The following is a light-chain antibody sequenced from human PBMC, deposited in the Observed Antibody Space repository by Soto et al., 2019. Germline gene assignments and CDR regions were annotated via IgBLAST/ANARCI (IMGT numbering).Light chain of an antibody. CDR2: TAS. CDR1: QSVGRN. J-gene: IGKJ4*01. Sequence: ETVMTQSPASLSASPGDEATLSCRASQSVGRNVAWYRQKVGQAPRLLIYTASTRATGIPVRFSGSGSGTEFTLTISGLQSDDFATYYCLQTNEWPLTFGGGTKVEIK. CDR3: LQTNEWPLT. V-gene: IGKV3D-15*01.